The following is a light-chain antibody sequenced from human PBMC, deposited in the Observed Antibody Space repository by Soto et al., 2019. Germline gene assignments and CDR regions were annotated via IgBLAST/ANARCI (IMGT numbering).Light chain of an antibody. CDR3: AAWDDSLNGWV. Sequence: QSVLIQPPSASGTPGQRVTISCSGSSSNIGSNTVNWFQQLPGTAPKLLIYSNNQRPSGVPDRFSGSRSGTSAFLAISGLQSEDEADYYCAAWDDSLNGWVFGGGTKVTVL. CDR2: SNN. V-gene: IGLV1-44*01. CDR1: SSNIGSNT. J-gene: IGLJ3*02.